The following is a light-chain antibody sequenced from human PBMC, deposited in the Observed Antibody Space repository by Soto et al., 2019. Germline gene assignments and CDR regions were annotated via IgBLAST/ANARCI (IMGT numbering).Light chain of an antibody. CDR2: EGT. V-gene: IGLV2-23*01. J-gene: IGLJ1*01. CDR1: SSDVGSYNL. CDR3: FSYAGSTYV. Sequence: QSALTQPASVSVSRGQSITISCTGTSSDVGSYNLVSGYQQYPGKVPKLMIYEGTKRPSGFYNRFSGSKSGDTASMTISGLQAEDEDDYYCFSYAGSTYVFGTGTKGTVL.